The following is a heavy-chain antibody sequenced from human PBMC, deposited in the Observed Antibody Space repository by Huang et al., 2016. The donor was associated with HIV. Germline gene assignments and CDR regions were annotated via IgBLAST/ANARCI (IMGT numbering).Heavy chain of an antibody. D-gene: IGHD4-17*01. CDR3: SPSGDDYFYFYMDV. Sequence: QLVESGGDSVQSGRSLRLSCRGSGFIFNDFAINWFRQSPGKGVEWRGLGRSKACGGAWKSAPAVKDRFTVARDEAKNVAFLQMDNLQVDDTAIYYCSPSGDDYFYFYMDVWGNGTTVIVS. CDR2: GRSKACGGAW. CDR1: GFIFNDFA. V-gene: IGHV3-49*03. J-gene: IGHJ6*03.